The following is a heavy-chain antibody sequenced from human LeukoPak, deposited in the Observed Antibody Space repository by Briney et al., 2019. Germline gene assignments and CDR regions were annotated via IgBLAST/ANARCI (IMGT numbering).Heavy chain of an antibody. D-gene: IGHD3-9*01. CDR3: ASAGSINYDILTGYYSTPVFDY. Sequence: ASVKVSCKASGYTFTGYYMHWVRQAPGQGLEWMGWINPNSGGTNYAQKFQGRVTMTRDTSISTAHMELSRLRSDDTAVYYCASAGSINYDILTGYYSTPVFDYWGQGTLVTVSS. V-gene: IGHV1-2*02. CDR1: GYTFTGYY. J-gene: IGHJ4*02. CDR2: INPNSGGT.